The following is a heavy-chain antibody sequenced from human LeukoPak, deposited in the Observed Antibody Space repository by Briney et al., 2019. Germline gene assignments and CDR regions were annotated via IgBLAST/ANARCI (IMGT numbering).Heavy chain of an antibody. V-gene: IGHV4-39*01. J-gene: IGHJ2*01. CDR3: ARLVTINTVTTARYWYFDL. CDR1: SGSISSSSYY. D-gene: IGHD4-17*01. Sequence: PSETLSLTCTGSSGSISSSSYYWGWIRQPPGKGLEWIGSSYYSGSTYYNPSLKSRVTISVDTSKNQFSLKLSSVTAADTAVYFCARLVTINTVTTARYWYFDLWGRGTLVTVSS. CDR2: SYYSGST.